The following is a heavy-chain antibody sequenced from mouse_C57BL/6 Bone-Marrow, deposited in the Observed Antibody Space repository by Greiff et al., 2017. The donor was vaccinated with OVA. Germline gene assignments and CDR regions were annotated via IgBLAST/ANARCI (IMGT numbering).Heavy chain of an antibody. J-gene: IGHJ1*03. V-gene: IGHV1-81*01. CDR3: ARDTTVARYWYFDV. CDR2: IYPRSGNT. D-gene: IGHD1-1*01. CDR1: GYTFTSYG. Sequence: QVQLKESGAELARPGASVKLSCKASGYTFTSYGISWVKQRTGQGLEWIGEIYPRSGNTYYNEKFKGKATLTADKSSSTAYMELRSLTSEDSAVYFCARDTTVARYWYFDVWGTGTTVTVSS.